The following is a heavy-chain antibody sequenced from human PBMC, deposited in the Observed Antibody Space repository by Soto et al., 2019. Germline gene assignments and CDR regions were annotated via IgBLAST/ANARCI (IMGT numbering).Heavy chain of an antibody. CDR2: MHYSGTI. CDR1: GTSISSCY. CDR3: ARYNSYAIDY. D-gene: IGHD2-8*01. V-gene: IGHV4-59*01. Sequence: SEPLSLACTVSGTSISSCYWSWIRQPPGKGLEWIANMHYSGTINYNPSLASRVTLSVDTSKNQFSLKMTSVTDADRAMYFCARYNSYAIDYWGRGTLVTVSS. J-gene: IGHJ4*02.